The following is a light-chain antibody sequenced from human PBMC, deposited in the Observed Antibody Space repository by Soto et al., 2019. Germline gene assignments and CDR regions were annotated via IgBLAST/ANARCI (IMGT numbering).Light chain of an antibody. J-gene: IGKJ5*01. V-gene: IGKV3-11*01. CDR1: QTVSSN. Sequence: EMVLTQSPDTLSVSPGERATLSCRASQTVSSNFLAWYQQRPGQAPRLLIYDASDRATGIPARFSGSGSGTDFTLTISSLEPEDFAVYYCQQRSNWPPSISFGQGTRLEIK. CDR2: DAS. CDR3: QQRSNWPPSIS.